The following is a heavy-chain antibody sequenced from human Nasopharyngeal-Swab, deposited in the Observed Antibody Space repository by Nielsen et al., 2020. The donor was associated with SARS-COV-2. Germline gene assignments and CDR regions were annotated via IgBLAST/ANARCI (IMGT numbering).Heavy chain of an antibody. V-gene: IGHV3-73*01. Sequence: GGSLRLSCAASGFTFSGSAMHWVRQASGKGLEWVGRIRSKDNSYATAYAASVKGRFTISRDDSKNTAYLQMNSLKTEDTAVYYCTRLGGYDSSGYYPIDYWGQGTLVTVSS. D-gene: IGHD3-22*01. CDR3: TRLGGYDSSGYYPIDY. J-gene: IGHJ4*02. CDR2: IRSKDNSYAT. CDR1: GFTFSGSA.